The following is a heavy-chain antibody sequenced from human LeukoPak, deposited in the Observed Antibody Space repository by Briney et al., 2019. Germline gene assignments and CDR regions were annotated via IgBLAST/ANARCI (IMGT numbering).Heavy chain of an antibody. CDR3: ARDPASGWFDP. CDR1: RFTFSSYS. J-gene: IGHJ5*02. V-gene: IGHV3-21*01. CDR2: ISSSSSYI. Sequence: PGGSLRLSCAASRFTFSSYSMNWVRQAPGKGLEWVSSISSSSSYIYYADSVKGRFTISRDNVKNSLYLQMNSLRGEDTAVYYCARDPASGWFDPWGQGTLVTVSS. D-gene: IGHD2-2*01.